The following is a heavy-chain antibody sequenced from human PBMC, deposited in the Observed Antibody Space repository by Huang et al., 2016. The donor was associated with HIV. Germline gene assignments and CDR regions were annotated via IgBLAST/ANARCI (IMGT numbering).Heavy chain of an antibody. V-gene: IGHV5-51*07. D-gene: IGHD5-18*01. CDR2: IYPRDPET. J-gene: IGHJ4*02. CDR3: ARQVDGFRSHFDF. Sequence: EVLLVQSGAELNEPGESLKISCKASGYGFSSYWIGGGHQKPGKGLEWMGIIYPRDPETKDSPSFDGQVTISADKSTRTAYLQWESLKAPDTAIYFCARQVDGFRSHFDFWGQGTLVSVSS. CDR1: GYGFSSYW.